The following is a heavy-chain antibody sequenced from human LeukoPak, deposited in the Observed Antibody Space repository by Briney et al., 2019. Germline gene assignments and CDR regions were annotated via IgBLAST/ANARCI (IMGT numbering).Heavy chain of an antibody. V-gene: IGHV1-8*01. CDR1: GYTFTSYD. CDR2: MNPNSGNT. CDR3: AGGPRRSGGFYWFDY. Sequence: ASVKVSCKASGYTFTSYDIDWVRQATGQGLEWMGWMNPNSGNTGYAQKFQGRVTMTRNTSISTAYMELSSLRSEDTAVYYCAGGPRRSGGFYWFDYWGQGTLVTVSS. J-gene: IGHJ4*02. D-gene: IGHD2-15*01.